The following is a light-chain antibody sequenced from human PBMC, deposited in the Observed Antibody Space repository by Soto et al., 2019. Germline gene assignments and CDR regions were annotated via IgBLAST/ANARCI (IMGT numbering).Light chain of an antibody. CDR3: QQYGSSGT. V-gene: IGKV3-20*01. Sequence: DMVLTQSPGPRSLSPGESATLSCRASQSVSNNYLAWYQQKPGQAPRLLIYGASNRATGIPDRFSGSGSGTDFTLTISRLEPEYFAVDYCQQYGSSGTFGQGTKVDIK. CDR2: GAS. CDR1: QSVSNNY. J-gene: IGKJ1*01.